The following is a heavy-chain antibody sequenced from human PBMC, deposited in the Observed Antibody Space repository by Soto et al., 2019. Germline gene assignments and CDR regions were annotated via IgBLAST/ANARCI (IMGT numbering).Heavy chain of an antibody. CDR2: IYYSGST. CDR1: GGSISSSSYY. CDR3: ARHGGYRYSSGWKKGAFDI. V-gene: IGHV4-39*01. Sequence: PSETLSLTCTVSGGSISSSSYYWGWIRQPPGKGLEWIGSIYYSGSTYYNPSLKSRVTISVDTSKNQFSLKLSSVTAADTAVYYCARHGGYRYSSGWKKGAFDIWGQGTMVTVSS. D-gene: IGHD6-19*01. J-gene: IGHJ3*02.